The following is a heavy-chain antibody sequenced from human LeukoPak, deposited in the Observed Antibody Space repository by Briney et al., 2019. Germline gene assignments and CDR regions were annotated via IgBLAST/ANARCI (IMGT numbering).Heavy chain of an antibody. CDR1: GFTFNDFG. Sequence: GGSLRLSCAGSGFTFNDFGMHWVRQASGKGLQWLAMISSDGNIKVSLDSVKGRFTTSRENSKNTLYLEMTRLSVEDTAVYYCAKVGRGAIEADWGQGTLVIVSS. V-gene: IGHV3-30*18. J-gene: IGHJ4*02. CDR2: ISSDGNIK. D-gene: IGHD3-10*01. CDR3: AKVGRGAIEAD.